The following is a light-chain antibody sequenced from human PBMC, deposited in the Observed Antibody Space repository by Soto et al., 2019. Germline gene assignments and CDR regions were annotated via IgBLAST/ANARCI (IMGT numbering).Light chain of an antibody. CDR1: RGHSTYT. Sequence: QLVLTQSPSASASPGASVKLTCTLSRGHSTYTIAWHQQHPGKGPRYLMRLKNDGSHTKGDGIPDRFSGSSFGAERYLTISSLQSEDEADYYCQTWDTGIQVFGAGTKLTVL. CDR3: QTWDTGIQV. V-gene: IGLV4-69*01. CDR2: LKNDGSH. J-gene: IGLJ2*01.